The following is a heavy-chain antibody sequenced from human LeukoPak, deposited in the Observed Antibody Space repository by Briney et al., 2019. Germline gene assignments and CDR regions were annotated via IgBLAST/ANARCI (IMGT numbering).Heavy chain of an antibody. CDR2: ISAYNGNT. J-gene: IGHJ3*02. CDR3: ARYCSSTSCPKFDAFDI. Sequence: GASVKVSCKASGYTFTSYGISWVRQAPGRGLEWMGWISAYNGNTNYAQKLQGRVTMTTDTSTSTAYMELRSLRSDDTAVYYCARYCSSTSCPKFDAFDIWGQGTMVTVSS. CDR1: GYTFTSYG. V-gene: IGHV1-18*04. D-gene: IGHD2-2*01.